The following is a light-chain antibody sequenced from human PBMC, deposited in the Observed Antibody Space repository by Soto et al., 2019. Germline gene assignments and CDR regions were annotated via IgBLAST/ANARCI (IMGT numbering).Light chain of an antibody. Sequence: DVVMTQSPLSLPVTLGQPASISCRSSQSLAYIDGNTYLNWFQQRPGQSPRRLIYQVSNRDSGVPDRFSGSGSGTDFTLKISRVEADDVGVYYCMRGTHWPPYTFGQGTKLEIK. CDR1: QSLAYIDGNTY. CDR2: QVS. J-gene: IGKJ2*01. CDR3: MRGTHWPPYT. V-gene: IGKV2-30*01.